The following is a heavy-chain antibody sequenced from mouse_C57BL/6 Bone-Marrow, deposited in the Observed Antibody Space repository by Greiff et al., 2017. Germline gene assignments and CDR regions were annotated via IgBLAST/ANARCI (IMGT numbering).Heavy chain of an antibody. J-gene: IGHJ2*01. D-gene: IGHD3-3*01. CDR2: IDPSDSYT. CDR1: GYTFTSYW. Sequence: QVQLQQPGAELVRPGTSVKLSCKASGYTFTSYWMHWVKQRPGQGLEWIGVIDPSDSYTNYNQKFKGKATLTVDTSSSTAYMQLSSLTSEDSAVYYCARGGDKGRRYWGQGTTLTVSS. CDR3: ARGGDKGRRY. V-gene: IGHV1-59*01.